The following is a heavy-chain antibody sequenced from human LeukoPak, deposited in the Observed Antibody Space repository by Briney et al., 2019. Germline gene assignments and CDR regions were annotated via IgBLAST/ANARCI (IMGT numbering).Heavy chain of an antibody. V-gene: IGHV3-11*05. Sequence: VGALRLSCSASGFTFSDYDMSWIRQAPGKRRGWISAICGRSSHTYYGDSAKGGFSISRDNAQNLLYLQMSALGAPGTARYISGRAFPPLRTSAAGELWGQGTLVTVSS. CDR1: GFTFSDYD. D-gene: IGHD6-25*01. J-gene: IGHJ4*02. CDR2: ICGRSSHT. CDR3: GRAFPPLRTSAAGEL.